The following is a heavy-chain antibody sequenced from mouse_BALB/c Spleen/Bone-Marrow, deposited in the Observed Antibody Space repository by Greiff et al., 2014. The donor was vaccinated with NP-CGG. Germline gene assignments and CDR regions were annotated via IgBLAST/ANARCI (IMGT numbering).Heavy chain of an antibody. Sequence: EVQLQQSGAELVKPGASVKLSCTASGFNIKDTYMHWVKPRPEQGLEWIGRIDPANGNAKYDPKFQGKATITADTSSNTAYLQLSSLTSEDTAVYYCARYRLGTYFDLWGQGTTLTVSS. D-gene: IGHD2-14*01. V-gene: IGHV14-3*02. J-gene: IGHJ2*01. CDR3: ARYRLGTYFDL. CDR2: IDPANGNA. CDR1: GFNIKDTY.